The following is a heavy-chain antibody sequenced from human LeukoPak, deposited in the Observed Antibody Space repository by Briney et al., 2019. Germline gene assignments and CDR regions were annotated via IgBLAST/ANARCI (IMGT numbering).Heavy chain of an antibody. J-gene: IGHJ4*02. CDR1: GFTFSTYN. V-gene: IGHV3-21*01. CDR3: ARHVVAVGFDY. D-gene: IGHD3-22*01. CDR2: ITSSSSYT. Sequence: PGGSLRLSCAASGFTFSTYNMNWVRQAPGKGLEWVSSITSSSSYTFYADSVKGRFTISRDNAKNSLYLQMNSLRAEDTAVYYCARHVVAVGFDYWGQGTLVTVSS.